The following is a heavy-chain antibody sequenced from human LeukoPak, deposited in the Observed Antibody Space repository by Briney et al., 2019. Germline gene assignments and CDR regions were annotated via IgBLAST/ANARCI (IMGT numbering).Heavy chain of an antibody. CDR3: ARRVGGVWSYDAFDI. V-gene: IGHV5-51*01. J-gene: IGHJ3*02. Sequence: GGSLRLSCKGSGYTFTSYWIGWVRQMPGKGLEWMGIIYPGDSDTRYSPSFRGQVTISADKSISTAYLQWSSLKASDTAMYYCARRVGGVWSYDAFDIWGQGTMVTVSS. D-gene: IGHD2-8*02. CDR2: IYPGDSDT. CDR1: GYTFTSYW.